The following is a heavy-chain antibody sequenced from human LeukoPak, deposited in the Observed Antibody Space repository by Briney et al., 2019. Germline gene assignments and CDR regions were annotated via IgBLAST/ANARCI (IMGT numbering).Heavy chain of an antibody. D-gene: IGHD3-3*01. CDR3: ARGFSYYDFWSGIQGAFDI. V-gene: IGHV3-7*05. Sequence: PGGSLRLSCAASGFTFSSYSMSWVRQAPGKGLEWVANIKQDGSEKYYVDSVKGRFTISRDNAKNSLYLQMNSLRAEDTAVYYCARGFSYYDFWSGIQGAFDIWGQGTMVTVSS. CDR2: IKQDGSEK. CDR1: GFTFSSYS. J-gene: IGHJ3*02.